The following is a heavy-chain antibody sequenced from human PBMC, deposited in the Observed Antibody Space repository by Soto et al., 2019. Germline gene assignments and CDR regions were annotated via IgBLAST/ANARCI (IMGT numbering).Heavy chain of an antibody. CDR1: GGTFSRYT. D-gene: IGHD3-22*01. Sequence: QVQLVQSGAEVKKPGSSVKVSCKASGGTFSRYTISWVRQAPGKGIEWMGRIIPILDIPNYAQNFQGRFTITADKSTGIAYMYRSSLRSGDTAVYYCAGYFIGVLMLGSSPPWGDNYCWDV. J-gene: IGHJ6*01. CDR3: AGYFIGVLMLGSSPPWGDNYCWDV. V-gene: IGHV1-69*02. CDR2: IIPILDIP.